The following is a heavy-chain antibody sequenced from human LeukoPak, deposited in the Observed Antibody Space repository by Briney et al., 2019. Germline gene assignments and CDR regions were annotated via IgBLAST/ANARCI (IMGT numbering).Heavy chain of an antibody. CDR3: AREPGGDFDY. CDR1: GYSISSGYY. V-gene: IGHV4-38-2*02. J-gene: IGHJ4*02. Sequence: SETLSLTCTVSGYSISSGYYWGWIRQPPGKGLEWIGSIYHSGSTYYNPSLKSRVTISVDTSKNQFSLKLSSVTAADTAVYYCAREPGGDFDYWGQGTLVTVSS. CDR2: IYHSGST. D-gene: IGHD1-14*01.